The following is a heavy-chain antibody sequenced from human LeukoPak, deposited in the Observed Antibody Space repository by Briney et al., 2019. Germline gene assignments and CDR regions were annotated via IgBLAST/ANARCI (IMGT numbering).Heavy chain of an antibody. CDR3: AKGHRGQGLSEALDY. CDR1: GFTFNYYT. V-gene: IGHV3-23*01. Sequence: GGSLRLSCASSGFTFNYYTMNWVRQAPGKGLEWVSIISSSGGRTQYADSVKGRFTVSRDNNEKTLFLQMNNLRVEDTGVYYCAKGHRGQGLSEALDYWGQGTLVTVSS. D-gene: IGHD3-16*02. J-gene: IGHJ4*02. CDR2: ISSSGGRT.